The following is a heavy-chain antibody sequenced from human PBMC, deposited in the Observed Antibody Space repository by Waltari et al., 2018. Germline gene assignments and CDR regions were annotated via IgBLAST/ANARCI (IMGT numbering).Heavy chain of an antibody. CDR1: GYNLAGYA. Sequence: EVPRVASGGGLVQPGRSLRFPCSASGYNLAGYAMHWVRQAPGKGLDWVSGISWNSGSIGYADSVKGRFTISRDNAKNSLYLQINSLRAEDTALYYCANADYWGQGTLVTVSS. CDR3: ANADY. V-gene: IGHV3-9*01. CDR2: ISWNSGSI. J-gene: IGHJ4*02.